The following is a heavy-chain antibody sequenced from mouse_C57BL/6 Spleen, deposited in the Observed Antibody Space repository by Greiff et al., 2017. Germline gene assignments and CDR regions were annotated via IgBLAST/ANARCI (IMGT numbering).Heavy chain of an antibody. Sequence: QVQLQQSGAELARPGASVTLSCKASGYTFTDYEMHWVKQTPVHGLEWIGAIDPDTGGTAYNQKFKGKAILTADKSSSTAYMELRSLTSEDSSVYYCTRCSPYAMRYWGQGTSVTVSS. CDR2: IDPDTGGT. CDR3: TRCSPYAMRY. CDR1: GYTFTDYE. D-gene: IGHD1-1*01. V-gene: IGHV1-15*01. J-gene: IGHJ4*01.